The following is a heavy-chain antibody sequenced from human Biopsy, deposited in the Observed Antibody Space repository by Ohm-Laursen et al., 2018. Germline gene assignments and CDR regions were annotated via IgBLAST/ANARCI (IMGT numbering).Heavy chain of an antibody. Sequence: SVKVSCKASGDTFTTSAISWVRQVPGQGLDWMGRIIPILGTVDYGQNFQGRVTIRADTSTTFLELTSLRYDDTAVYNCASGDIGGIGLDVWGLGTTVTVSS. V-gene: IGHV1-69*04. CDR1: GDTFTTSA. D-gene: IGHD3-10*01. CDR3: ASGDIGGIGLDV. CDR2: IIPILGTV. J-gene: IGHJ6*02.